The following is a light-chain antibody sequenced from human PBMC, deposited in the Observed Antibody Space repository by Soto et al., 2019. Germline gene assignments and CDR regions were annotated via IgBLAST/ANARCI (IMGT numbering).Light chain of an antibody. Sequence: IQLTQSPSTLSASVGDSVTITCRASQGISSYLAWYQQKPGKAPNLLIHTAPTLQSGVPSRFSGSGSGTDSALTITSLQAEDFATYYCQQLRMYPSTFGGGTKVDIK. V-gene: IGKV1-9*01. J-gene: IGKJ4*01. CDR2: TAP. CDR3: QQLRMYPST. CDR1: QGISSY.